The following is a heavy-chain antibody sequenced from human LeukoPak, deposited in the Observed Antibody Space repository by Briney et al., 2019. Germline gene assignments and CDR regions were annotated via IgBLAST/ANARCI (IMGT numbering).Heavy chain of an antibody. CDR1: GFTFNSYT. V-gene: IGHV3-21*01. D-gene: IGHD5-12*01. J-gene: IGHJ4*02. Sequence: TGGSLRLSCAASGFTFNSYTMNWVRQAPGKGLEWISSISPSGNSVYYSDSLKGRSTISRDAATNSLYLQMSNVRADDTAMYYCARDFMGESGYAGYWGQGALVTVSS. CDR3: ARDFMGESGYAGY. CDR2: ISPSGNSV.